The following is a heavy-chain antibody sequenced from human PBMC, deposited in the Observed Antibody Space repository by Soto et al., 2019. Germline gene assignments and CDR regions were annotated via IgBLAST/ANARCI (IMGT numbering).Heavy chain of an antibody. J-gene: IGHJ3*02. Sequence: LRLSCAASGFTFSNAWMSWVRQAPGKGLEWVGRIKSKTDGGTTDYAAPVKGRFTISRDGSKNTLYLQMNSLKTEETAVYYCTTGWELAYRSGAFDIWGQGTMVTVSS. CDR2: IKSKTDGGTT. CDR3: TTGWELAYRSGAFDI. V-gene: IGHV3-15*01. D-gene: IGHD1-26*01. CDR1: GFTFSNAW.